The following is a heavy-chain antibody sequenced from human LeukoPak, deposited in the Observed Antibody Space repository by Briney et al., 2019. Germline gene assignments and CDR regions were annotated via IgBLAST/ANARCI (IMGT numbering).Heavy chain of an antibody. CDR2: ISGSGGTT. D-gene: IGHD2-21*02. J-gene: IGHJ4*02. CDR1: GFGFNNYA. CDR3: AKVPRDSDCY. V-gene: IGHV3-23*01. Sequence: PGGSLRLSCAASGFGFNNYAMTWVRQAPGKGLEWVSLISGSGGTTDYADSVKGRFTISRDNAKNSLYLQMNSLGAEDTAVYYCAKVPRDSDCYWGQGTLVTVSS.